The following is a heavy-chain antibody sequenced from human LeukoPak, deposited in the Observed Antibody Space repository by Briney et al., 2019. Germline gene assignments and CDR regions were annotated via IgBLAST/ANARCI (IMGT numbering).Heavy chain of an antibody. CDR3: ASGPHKWELLTHAFDI. D-gene: IGHD1-26*01. J-gene: IGHJ3*02. Sequence: VKVSCKASGGTFSSYAISWVRQAPGQGLEWMGGIIPIFGTANYAQKFQGRVTITADESTSTAYMELSSLRSEDTAVYYCASGPHKWELLTHAFDIWGQGTMVTVSS. CDR2: IIPIFGTA. V-gene: IGHV1-69*13. CDR1: GGTFSSYA.